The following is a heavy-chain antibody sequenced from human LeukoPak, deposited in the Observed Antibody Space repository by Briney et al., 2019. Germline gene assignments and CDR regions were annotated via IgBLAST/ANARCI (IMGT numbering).Heavy chain of an antibody. J-gene: IGHJ3*02. V-gene: IGHV4-59*01. Sequence: SETLSLTCTVSGDSMSSYYWSWIRQPPGKGLEWIGYIYYSGGTNYDPSLKTRVTIEIDTSSDQFSLRLTSVTAADTAVYYCARGGPNSSGFSGDGFDIWGQGTMVTVSS. CDR1: GDSMSSYY. D-gene: IGHD3-22*01. CDR2: IYYSGGT. CDR3: ARGGPNSSGFSGDGFDI.